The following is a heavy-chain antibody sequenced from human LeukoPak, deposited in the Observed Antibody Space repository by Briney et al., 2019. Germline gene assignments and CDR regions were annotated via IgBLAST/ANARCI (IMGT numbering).Heavy chain of an antibody. CDR1: GDSFSSYY. J-gene: IGHJ3*02. D-gene: IGHD3-22*01. Sequence: SETLSLTCTVSGDSFSSYYWSWIRQPPGKGLEWIGYIYDSGNISYNPSLKSRVTISVDTSKNQFSLKLTSVTAADTAVYYCARNYYDTSGIIIDDAFDIWGQGALVSVSS. V-gene: IGHV4-59*01. CDR2: IYDSGNI. CDR3: ARNYYDTSGIIIDDAFDI.